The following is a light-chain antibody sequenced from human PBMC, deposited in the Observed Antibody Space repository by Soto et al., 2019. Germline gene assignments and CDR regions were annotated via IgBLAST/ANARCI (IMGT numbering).Light chain of an antibody. Sequence: QSVLTQPASVSGSPGQSITISCPGTSSGVDDYNYVFWFQQHPGKAPKVMTYEVSNRTSGLSNPVSGYKSGNTSSLTLLGLQAEDGADYYRRSYKRSNNLVVFGGGTKLPVL. J-gene: IGLJ2*01. CDR3: RSYKRSNNLVV. CDR1: SSGVDDYNY. CDR2: EVS. V-gene: IGLV2-14*01.